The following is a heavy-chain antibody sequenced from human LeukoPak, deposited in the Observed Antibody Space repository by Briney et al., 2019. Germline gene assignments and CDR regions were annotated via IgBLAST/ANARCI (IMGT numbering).Heavy chain of an antibody. CDR1: GGSISSGDYY. D-gene: IGHD5-24*01. CDR3: ARNRDGYNSFDY. J-gene: IGHJ4*02. Sequence: TLSLTCTVSGGSISSGDYYWSWIRQHPGKGLEWIGYIYYSGSSYYNPSLRSRVTISVDTSKNHFSLKLSSVTAADTAVYYCARNRDGYNSFDYWGQGTLVTVSS. V-gene: IGHV4-31*03. CDR2: IYYSGSS.